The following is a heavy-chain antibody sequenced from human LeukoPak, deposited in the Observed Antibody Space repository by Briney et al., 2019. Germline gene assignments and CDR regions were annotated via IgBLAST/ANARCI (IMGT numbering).Heavy chain of an antibody. CDR2: ISSSSSYI. CDR3: ARAFGGAPDY. V-gene: IGHV3-21*01. CDR1: GFTFSSYS. J-gene: IGHJ4*02. D-gene: IGHD3-16*01. Sequence: PGGSLRLSCAASGFTFSSYSMNWVRQAPGKGLEWVSSISSSSSYIYYADSVKGRFPISRDNAKNSLYLQMNSLRAEDTAVCYCARAFGGAPDYWGQGTLVTVSS.